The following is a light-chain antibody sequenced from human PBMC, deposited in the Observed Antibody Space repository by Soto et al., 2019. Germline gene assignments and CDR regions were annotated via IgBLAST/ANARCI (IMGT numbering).Light chain of an antibody. CDR2: DVT. Sequence: QPALTQPPSASGSPGQSVTISCTGTSNDVGGYNYVSWYQQHPGKAPKVIIYDVTKRPSGVPDRFSGPKSGNTASLTVSGLQAEDEADYYCSSYAGSNNLVFGGGTQLTVL. J-gene: IGLJ2*01. CDR1: SNDVGGYNY. CDR3: SSYAGSNNLV. V-gene: IGLV2-8*01.